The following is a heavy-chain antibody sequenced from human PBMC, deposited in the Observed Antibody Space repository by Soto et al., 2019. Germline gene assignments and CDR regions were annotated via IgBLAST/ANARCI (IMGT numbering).Heavy chain of an antibody. Sequence: EVQLVESGGGLIQPGGSLRLSCAASGFTVSSNYMSWVRQAPGKGLEWVSVIYSGGSTYYADSVKGRFTISRDNSKNTLYLQMNSLRAEDTAVYYCARSLLIQAMALDYWGQGTLVTVSS. D-gene: IGHD5-18*01. CDR2: IYSGGST. J-gene: IGHJ4*02. CDR3: ARSLLIQAMALDY. CDR1: GFTVSSNY. V-gene: IGHV3-53*01.